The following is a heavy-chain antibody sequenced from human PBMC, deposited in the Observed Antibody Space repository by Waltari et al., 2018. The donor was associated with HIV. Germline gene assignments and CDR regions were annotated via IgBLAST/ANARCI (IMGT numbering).Heavy chain of an antibody. Sequence: EVRLVESGGGLAKPGGSLKLSCAASGFTFSRYTRDGVRQAPGGALLCLCSVLSGGGCAYGAGSVEGQCTIARASAKSSLSLEMNNLRDIDTSTYDCATSVTMPRGVFDYWGQGAMVIVS. D-gene: IGHD3-10*01. V-gene: IGHV3-21*02. CDR3: ATSVTMPRGVFDY. J-gene: IGHJ4*01. CDR1: GFTFSRYT. CDR2: VLSGGGCA.